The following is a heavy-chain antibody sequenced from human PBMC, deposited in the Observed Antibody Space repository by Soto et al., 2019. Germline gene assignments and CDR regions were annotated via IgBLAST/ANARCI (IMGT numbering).Heavy chain of an antibody. Sequence: GGSLRLSCAASGFTFSSYAMSWVRQAPGKGLEWVSAISGSGGSTYYADSVKGRFTISRDNSKNTLYLQMNSLRAEDTAVYYCANYPQTIRYSGYWGSYWGQGTLVTVSS. CDR3: ANYPQTIRYSGYWGSY. J-gene: IGHJ4*02. D-gene: IGHD5-12*01. V-gene: IGHV3-23*01. CDR1: GFTFSSYA. CDR2: ISGSGGST.